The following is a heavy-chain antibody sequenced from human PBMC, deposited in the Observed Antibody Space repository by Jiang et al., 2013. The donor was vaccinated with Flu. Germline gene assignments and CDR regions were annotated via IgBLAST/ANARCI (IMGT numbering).Heavy chain of an antibody. V-gene: IGHV3-7*04. CDR2: IKEDGSEK. D-gene: IGHD3-9*01. CDR3: ARGGGRLVDY. J-gene: IGHJ4*02. CDR1: GFTFSSFW. Sequence: RLSCAASGFTFSSFWMSWARQAPGKGLEWVANIKEDGSEKYYVDSVKGRFTISRDNAKNSLYLQMNSLRAEDTAVYYCARGGGRLVDYWGQGTLVTVSS.